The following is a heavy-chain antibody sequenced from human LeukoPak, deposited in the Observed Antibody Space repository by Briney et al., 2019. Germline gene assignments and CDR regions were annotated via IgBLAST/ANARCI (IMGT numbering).Heavy chain of an antibody. Sequence: SETLSLTCTVSGGSISSYYWIWIRQPPGKGLEGIGYIYYSGSTNYNPSLKSRVTISVDTSKNQFSLKLSSVTAADTAVYYCARDPLPIRGYSYGFHTDVWGQGTTVTVSS. V-gene: IGHV4-59*12. J-gene: IGHJ6*02. D-gene: IGHD5-18*01. CDR1: GGSISSYY. CDR3: ARDPLPIRGYSYGFHTDV. CDR2: IYYSGST.